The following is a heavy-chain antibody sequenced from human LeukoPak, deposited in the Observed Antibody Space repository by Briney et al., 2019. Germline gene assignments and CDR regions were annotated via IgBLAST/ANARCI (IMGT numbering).Heavy chain of an antibody. D-gene: IGHD2-15*01. CDR3: ARVGYCSHGSCLRLDWYFDL. CDR1: GGSISSGGYY. Sequence: SQTLSLTCTVSGGSISSGGYYWSWIRQHPGKGLEWIGYIYYSGSTYHNPSLKSRVTISVDTSKSQFSLKLSSVTAADTAVYYCARVGYCSHGSCLRLDWYFDLWGRGTLVTVSS. V-gene: IGHV4-31*03. J-gene: IGHJ2*01. CDR2: IYYSGST.